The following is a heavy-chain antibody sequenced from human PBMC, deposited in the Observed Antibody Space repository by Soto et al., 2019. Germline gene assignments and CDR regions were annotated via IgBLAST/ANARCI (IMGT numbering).Heavy chain of an antibody. D-gene: IGHD3-22*01. Sequence: EVPLVDSGGGLVQPGGSLRLSCAASGFTFSAYWMSWVRQAPGKGLEWVAHIKPDGSEKYYVDSVKGRFAISRDNVENSLPLQMNGLRAEDTAVYYCVAWGDSSNLWSRGTLVTVSS. CDR1: GFTFSAYW. V-gene: IGHV3-7*01. CDR3: VAWGDSSNL. J-gene: IGHJ4*02. CDR2: IKPDGSEK.